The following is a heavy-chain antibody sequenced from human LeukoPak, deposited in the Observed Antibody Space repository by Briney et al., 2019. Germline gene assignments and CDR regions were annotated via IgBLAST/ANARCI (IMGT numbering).Heavy chain of an antibody. Sequence: GGSLRPSCVASGFTFSSYVMHWVRQAPGKGLEWVAIISYDGSNEYYADSVKGRFTISRDNSKNTLYLQMNSLRAADTAVYYCARQTGSGLFILPGGQGTLVTVSS. V-gene: IGHV3-30*04. CDR3: ARQTGSGLFILP. J-gene: IGHJ4*02. CDR2: ISYDGSNE. CDR1: GFTFSSYV. D-gene: IGHD3/OR15-3a*01.